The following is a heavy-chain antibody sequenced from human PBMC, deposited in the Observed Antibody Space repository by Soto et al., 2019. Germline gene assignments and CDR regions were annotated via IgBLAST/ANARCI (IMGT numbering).Heavy chain of an antibody. CDR3: ARDRAAGTPFDY. CDR2: IWYDGSNK. Sequence: SLRLSCAASGFTFSSYGMHWVRQAPGKGLEWVAVIWYDGSNKYYADSVKGRFTISRDNSKNTLYLQMNSLRAEDTAVYYCARDRAAGTPFDYWGQGTLVTVSS. J-gene: IGHJ4*02. V-gene: IGHV3-33*01. CDR1: GFTFSSYG. D-gene: IGHD6-19*01.